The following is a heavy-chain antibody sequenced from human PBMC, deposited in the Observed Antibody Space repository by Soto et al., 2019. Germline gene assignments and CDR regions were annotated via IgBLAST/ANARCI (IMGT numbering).Heavy chain of an antibody. V-gene: IGHV4-59*08. CDR2: IYNIGST. CDR1: GGSISGYY. CDR3: ARHVNFPLAGTGFAS. D-gene: IGHD2-8*02. Sequence: SETLSLTCTVSGGSISGYYWSRLRQPPGKGLEWIGYIYNIGSTNYNPSLRSRVTMSIDTSQEQFSLKVSSVTATDTAVYYCARHVNFPLAGTGFASWGRGTLDTVSS. J-gene: IGHJ4*02.